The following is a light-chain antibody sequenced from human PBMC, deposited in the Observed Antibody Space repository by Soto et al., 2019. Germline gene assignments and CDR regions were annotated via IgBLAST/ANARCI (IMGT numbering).Light chain of an antibody. J-gene: IGKJ3*01. V-gene: IGKV1-9*01. CDR2: GES. CDR3: QQLNSFPIP. Sequence: IQLTQSPSSLSASVGDRVTISCRASQGIANFLAWYQQKPGKAPKPQIYGESTLQSGAPSRFSGSGSGTDFTLTISSLQPEDFATYYCQQLNSFPIPFGPGTKVDIK. CDR1: QGIANF.